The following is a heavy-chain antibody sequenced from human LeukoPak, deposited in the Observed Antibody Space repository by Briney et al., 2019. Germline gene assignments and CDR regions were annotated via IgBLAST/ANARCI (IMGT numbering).Heavy chain of an antibody. CDR3: VRGRGWYTKNPFDY. Sequence: SETLSLTSAVYGVSFSGYYWSWIRQPPGKGLEWIGEINHSGSTNYNPSLKSRVTISVDTSKNQFSLRLSSVTAADTAVYYCVRGRGWYTKNPFDYWGQGTLVTVSS. V-gene: IGHV4-34*01. CDR2: INHSGST. J-gene: IGHJ4*02. D-gene: IGHD6-19*01. CDR1: GVSFSGYY.